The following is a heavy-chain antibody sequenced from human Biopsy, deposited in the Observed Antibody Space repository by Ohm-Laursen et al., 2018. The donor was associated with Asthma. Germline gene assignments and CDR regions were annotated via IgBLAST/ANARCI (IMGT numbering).Heavy chain of an antibody. J-gene: IGHJ6*02. CDR3: ARFQVGYSSGWSLLLKKIYYSGMDV. CDR2: IMTVFGTT. Sequence: ASVKVSCKAPGGTFSNFAISWVRQAPGQGLEWLGGIMTVFGTTNYAQKFQGRVTITADESTSTAYMEVTSLRSEDTAIYYCARFQVGYSSGWSLLLKKIYYSGMDVWGQGTAVTVSS. D-gene: IGHD6-13*01. V-gene: IGHV1-69*13. CDR1: GGTFSNFA.